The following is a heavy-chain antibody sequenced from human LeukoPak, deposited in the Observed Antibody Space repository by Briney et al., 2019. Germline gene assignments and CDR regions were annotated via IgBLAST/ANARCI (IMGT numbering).Heavy chain of an antibody. J-gene: IGHJ4*02. V-gene: IGHV4-34*01. D-gene: IGHD6-13*01. CDR2: INHSGSA. Sequence: SETLSLTCAVYGGSFSGYYWSWIRQPPGKGLEWIGEINHSGSANYNPSLMSRVTISVDTSKRQLFLKLSSVTAADTAVYYCATNPAAGGTELHFDNWGQGTLVTVSS. CDR1: GGSFSGYY. CDR3: ATNPAAGGTELHFDN.